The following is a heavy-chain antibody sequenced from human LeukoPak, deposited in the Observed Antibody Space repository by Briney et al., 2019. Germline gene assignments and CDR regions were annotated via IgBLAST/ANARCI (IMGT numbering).Heavy chain of an antibody. J-gene: IGHJ4*02. D-gene: IGHD3-22*01. Sequence: GGSLRLSCAASGFPFSSYWMSWVRQAPGKGLEWVANMKQDGSEKYYVDSVRGRFTISRDHAKNSLYLQMNSLRAEDTAVYYCARVVALYYYDSSGYYCDYWGQGTLVTVSS. CDR3: ARVVALYYYDSSGYYCDY. CDR1: GFPFSSYW. CDR2: MKQDGSEK. V-gene: IGHV3-7*01.